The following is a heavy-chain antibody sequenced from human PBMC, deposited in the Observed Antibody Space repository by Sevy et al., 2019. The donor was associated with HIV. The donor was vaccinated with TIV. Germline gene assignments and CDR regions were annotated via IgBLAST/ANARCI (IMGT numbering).Heavy chain of an antibody. Sequence: GGSLRLSCAVSGFSFSHYAVHWVRQAPGKGLEWVSLISYDGTYKYYADSVKGRFTISRDNSKNTLYLQMNSLRGNDTAVYYCARVAVSYCTNDCYHRFDYWGPGALVTVSS. D-gene: IGHD2-8*01. CDR1: GFSFSHYA. CDR2: ISYDGTYK. CDR3: ARVAVSYCTNDCYHRFDY. J-gene: IGHJ4*02. V-gene: IGHV3-30-3*01.